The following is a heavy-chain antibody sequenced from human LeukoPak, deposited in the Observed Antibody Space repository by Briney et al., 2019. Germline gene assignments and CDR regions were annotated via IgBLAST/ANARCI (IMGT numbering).Heavy chain of an antibody. J-gene: IGHJ4*02. D-gene: IGHD5-12*01. CDR3: AKASGSMRPCDY. Sequence: SGGSLRLSCAASGFTFSTYGMNWVRQAPGKGLEWVSAISADGKRPDYADSVKGRFTISRDNSKNTLYLQMNNLRAEDTAMYYCAKASGSMRPCDYWGQGTLVTVSS. V-gene: IGHV3-23*01. CDR2: ISADGKRP. CDR1: GFTFSTYG.